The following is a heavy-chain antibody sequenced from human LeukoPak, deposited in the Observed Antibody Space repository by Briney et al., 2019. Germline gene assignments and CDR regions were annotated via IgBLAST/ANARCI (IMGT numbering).Heavy chain of an antibody. V-gene: IGHV3-64D*06. CDR2: LSSNGGST. CDR3: ARVLAGATYFDY. J-gene: IGHJ4*01. CDR1: GFTFSSYA. D-gene: IGHD1-26*01. Sequence: GGSLTLFCAASGFTFSSYAMHWVRQAPRKGLEYVSALSSNGGSTYYADSVKGRFTISRDNSKNTLYLQMSSLRAEDTAVYYCARVLAGATYFDYWGQGTLVTVSS.